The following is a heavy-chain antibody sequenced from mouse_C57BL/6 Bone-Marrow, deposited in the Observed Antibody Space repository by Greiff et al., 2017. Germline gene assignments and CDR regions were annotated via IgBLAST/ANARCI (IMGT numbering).Heavy chain of an antibody. J-gene: IGHJ4*01. CDR2: IDPSDSYT. V-gene: IGHV1-59*01. CDR1: GYTFTSYW. CDR3: ARLLRHGDY. Sequence: QVQLQQPGAELVRPGTSVKLSCKASGYTFTSYWMHWVKQRPGQGLEWIGVIDPSDSYTNYNQKFKGKATVTVDTSSSTAYMQLSSLTSEDSAVYYCARLLRHGDYWGQGTSVTVSS. D-gene: IGHD1-2*01.